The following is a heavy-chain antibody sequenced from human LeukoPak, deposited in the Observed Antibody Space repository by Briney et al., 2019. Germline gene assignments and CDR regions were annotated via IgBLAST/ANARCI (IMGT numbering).Heavy chain of an antibody. CDR2: IYYSGST. V-gene: IGHV4-59*08. J-gene: IGHJ4*02. CDR3: ARHSSDYDFSTGYPYYFYF. Sequence: SETLSLTCTVSGGSTSSYYWSWIRQPPGKGLEWIGYIYYSGSTNYNPSLKSRVTISVDKSKNKFSLKLSSVTAADTAVHYCARHSSDYDFSTGYPYYFYFWGQGTLVTVSS. CDR1: GGSTSSYY. D-gene: IGHD3-3*01.